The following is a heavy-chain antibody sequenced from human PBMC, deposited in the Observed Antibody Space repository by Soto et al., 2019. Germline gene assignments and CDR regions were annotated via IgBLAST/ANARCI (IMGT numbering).Heavy chain of an antibody. CDR3: ARTHGGYSGCDPTRFGY. V-gene: IGHV4-39*01. CDR1: GGSISSSSYF. D-gene: IGHD5-12*01. CDR2: IYYSGST. J-gene: IGHJ4*02. Sequence: SETLSLTCTVSGGSISSSSYFWGWIRQPPGKGLEWIGSIYYSGSTYYNPSLKSRVTISVDTSKNQFSLKLSSVTAADTAVYYCARTHGGYSGCDPTRFGYWGQGTLVTVSS.